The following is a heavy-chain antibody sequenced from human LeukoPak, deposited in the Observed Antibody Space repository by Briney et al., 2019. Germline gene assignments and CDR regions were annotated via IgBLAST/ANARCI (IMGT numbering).Heavy chain of an antibody. V-gene: IGHV4-59*01. J-gene: IGHJ5*02. CDR2: IYYSGST. CDR1: GGSISSYY. D-gene: IGHD3-9*01. CDR3: ARGSYDILTGYYEPNWFDP. Sequence: KPSETLSLTCTVSGGSISSYYWSWIRQPPGKGLEWIGYIYYSGSTNYNPSLKSRVTISVDTSKNQFSLKLSSVTAADTAVYYCARGSYDILTGYYEPNWFDPWGQGTLVTVSS.